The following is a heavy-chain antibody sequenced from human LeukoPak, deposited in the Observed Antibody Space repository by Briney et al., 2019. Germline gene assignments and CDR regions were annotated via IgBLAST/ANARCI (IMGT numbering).Heavy chain of an antibody. CDR1: GFTVSSNY. J-gene: IGHJ4*02. CDR2: IYSGGST. V-gene: IGHV3-53*04. D-gene: IGHD3-22*01. CDR3: AAYYYDSSGYYFFDY. Sequence: GGSLRLSCAASGFTVSSNYMSWVRQVPGKGLEWVSVIYSGGSTYYADSVKGRFTISRHNSKDTLYLQMNSLRAEDTAVYYCAAYYYDSSGYYFFDYWGQGTLVTVSS.